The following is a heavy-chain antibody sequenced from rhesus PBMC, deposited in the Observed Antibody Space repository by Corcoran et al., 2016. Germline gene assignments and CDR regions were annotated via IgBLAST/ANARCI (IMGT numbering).Heavy chain of an antibody. CDR3: ARRPVLEDLDYGLDS. Sequence: EVQLAESGGGLVQPGGSLRLSCAASGFIFSGYEMHWVRQAPGKGLESVSVIGGDSSNTQYVDSGKGRFTNSRDNAKNSLSLQMNSLRAEDTAVYYCARRPVLEDLDYGLDSWGQGVVVTVSS. J-gene: IGHJ6*01. V-gene: IGHV3-115*02. CDR1: GFIFSGYE. D-gene: IGHD2-21*01. CDR2: IGGDSSNT.